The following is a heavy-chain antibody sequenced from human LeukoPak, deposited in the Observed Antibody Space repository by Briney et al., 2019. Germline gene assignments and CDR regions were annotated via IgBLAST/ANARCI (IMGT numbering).Heavy chain of an antibody. J-gene: IGHJ4*02. D-gene: IGHD5-12*01. Sequence: GGSLRLSCAASGFTFSSYAMSWVRQAPGKGLEWVAVISYDGSNKYYADSVKGRFTISRDNSKNTLYLQMNSLRAEDTAVYYCARVKVATNFVFDYWGQGTLVTVSS. V-gene: IGHV3-30-3*01. CDR1: GFTFSSYA. CDR3: ARVKVATNFVFDY. CDR2: ISYDGSNK.